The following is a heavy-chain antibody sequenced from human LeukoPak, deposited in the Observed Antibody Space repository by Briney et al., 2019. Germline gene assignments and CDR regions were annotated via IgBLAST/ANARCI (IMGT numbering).Heavy chain of an antibody. CDR3: ARDSSSWYDPYGMDV. V-gene: IGHV4-4*07. CDR2: IYTSGSI. J-gene: IGHJ6*02. CDR1: GGSISSCY. D-gene: IGHD6-13*01. Sequence: PSDTLSLTCTVSGGSISSCYGSWVRQPAGKGLEGIGRIYTSGSINYNPSLKSRVTMSVDTSNNQFSLKLSSVTAADTAVYYCARDSSSWYDPYGMDVWGQGTTVTVPS.